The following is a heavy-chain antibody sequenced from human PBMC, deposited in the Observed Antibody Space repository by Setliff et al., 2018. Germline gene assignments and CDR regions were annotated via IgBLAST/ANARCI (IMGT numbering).Heavy chain of an antibody. V-gene: IGHV3-30*02. CDR2: IRYDGSNK. Sequence: PGGSLRLSCGASGFTYKNDWVSWVRQAPGKGLEWVAFIRYDGSNKDYADSVKGRFTISRDNSKNAVYLQMNSLRAEDTAEYYCARGVVVVVAATSNYFDPWGQGTLVTVSS. CDR1: GFTYKNDW. J-gene: IGHJ5*02. CDR3: ARGVVVVVAATSNYFDP. D-gene: IGHD2-15*01.